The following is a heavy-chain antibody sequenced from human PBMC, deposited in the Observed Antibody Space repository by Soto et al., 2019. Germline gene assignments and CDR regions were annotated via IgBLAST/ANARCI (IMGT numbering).Heavy chain of an antibody. Sequence: SETLSLTCTVSGGSISSGGYYWSWIRQHPGKGKEWIGYIYYSGSTYYNPSLKSRVTISVDTSKNQFSLKLSSVTAADTAVYYCASSKTTIYDFWSGYTNWFDPWGQGTLVTVSS. CDR1: GGSISSGGYY. J-gene: IGHJ5*02. D-gene: IGHD3-3*01. CDR2: IYYSGST. V-gene: IGHV4-31*03. CDR3: ASSKTTIYDFWSGYTNWFDP.